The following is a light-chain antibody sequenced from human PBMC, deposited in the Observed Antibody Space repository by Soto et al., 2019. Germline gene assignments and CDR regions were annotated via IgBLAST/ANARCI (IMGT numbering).Light chain of an antibody. CDR2: DAT. CDR3: QQYGSSVYT. J-gene: IGKJ2*01. Sequence: EIVLTQSPDTLSLSPGERATLSCRASQSVTSKSLDWYQQKPGQAPRLLIYDATIRATGIPDRFSGSGSGTDFNLTITRPEPEYLAVYYCQQYGSSVYTFGQGTKLEIK. CDR1: QSVTSKS. V-gene: IGKV3-20*01.